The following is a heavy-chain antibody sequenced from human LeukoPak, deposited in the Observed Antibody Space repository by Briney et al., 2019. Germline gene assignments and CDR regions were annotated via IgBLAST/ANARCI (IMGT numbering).Heavy chain of an antibody. CDR3: ARCAYSSSWYANIDY. CDR1: GFTFSSYE. J-gene: IGHJ4*02. CDR2: ISSSGSTI. V-gene: IGHV3-48*03. Sequence: GGSLRLSCAASGFTFSSYEMNWVRQAPGKGLEWVSYISSSGSTIYYADSVKGRFTISRDNAKNSLYPQMNSLRAEDTAVYYCARCAYSSSWYANIDYWGQGTLVTVSS. D-gene: IGHD6-13*01.